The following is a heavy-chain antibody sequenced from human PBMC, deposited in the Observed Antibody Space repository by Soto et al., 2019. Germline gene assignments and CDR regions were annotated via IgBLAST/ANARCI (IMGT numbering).Heavy chain of an antibody. CDR3: ATVYSAARDFSIEYAFNI. J-gene: IGHJ3*02. V-gene: IGHV1-24*01. D-gene: IGHD6-25*01. Sequence: ASVKVSCKVSGYTLTELSMHWVRQAPGNGLEWMGGFDPEDGETIYAQKFQGRVTMTEDTSTDTAYMELSSLRSEDTAVYYCATVYSAARDFSIEYAFNIWGQGTRDTVS. CDR2: FDPEDGET. CDR1: GYTLTELS.